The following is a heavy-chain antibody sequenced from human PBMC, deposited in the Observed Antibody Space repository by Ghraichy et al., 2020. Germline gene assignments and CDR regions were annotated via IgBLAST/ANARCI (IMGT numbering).Heavy chain of an antibody. Sequence: SETLSLTCTVSGGSISSYYWNWIRQPPGKGLEWIGFIYYSGSPNYHPSLKSRVTISVDTSKNQVSLKLSSVTAADTAVYYCSRLSGRNYYYGMDVWGQGTTVTVSS. D-gene: IGHD1-26*01. CDR1: GGSISSYY. CDR2: IYYSGSP. J-gene: IGHJ6*02. CDR3: SRLSGRNYYYGMDV. V-gene: IGHV4-59*08.